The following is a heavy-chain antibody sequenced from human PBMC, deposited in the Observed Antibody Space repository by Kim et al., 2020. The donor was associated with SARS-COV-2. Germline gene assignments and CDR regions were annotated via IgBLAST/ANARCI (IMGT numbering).Heavy chain of an antibody. D-gene: IGHD6-19*01. CDR3: ARDRPNTVAGIGYGMDV. J-gene: IGHJ6*02. Sequence: ASVKVSCKASGYTFTSYYMHWVRQAPGQGLEWMGIINPSGGSTSYAQKFQGRVTMTRDTSTSTVYMELSSLRSEDTAVYYCARDRPNTVAGIGYGMDVWGQGTTVTVSS. CDR1: GYTFTSYY. V-gene: IGHV1-46*01. CDR2: INPSGGST.